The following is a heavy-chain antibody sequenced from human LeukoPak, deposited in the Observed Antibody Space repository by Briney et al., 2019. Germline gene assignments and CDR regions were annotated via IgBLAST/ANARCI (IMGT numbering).Heavy chain of an antibody. D-gene: IGHD1-26*01. J-gene: IGHJ4*02. CDR1: GFTFSTYA. V-gene: IGHV3-30-3*01. CDR2: ISYDGSKR. Sequence: GGSLRLSCAASGFTFSTYAVHWVRQAPGKGLEWVAVISYDGSKRYYADSVKGRFTISRDNSKNAFLQMNSLRAEDTAVYYCARGPATRVYYFDYWGQGTLVTVSS. CDR3: ARGPATRVYYFDY.